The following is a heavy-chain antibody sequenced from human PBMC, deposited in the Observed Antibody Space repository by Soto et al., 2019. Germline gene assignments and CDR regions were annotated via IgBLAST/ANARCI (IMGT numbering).Heavy chain of an antibody. CDR3: ARVPRKRTMIVVVIAASFSFDI. CDR1: GGSISSGDYY. V-gene: IGHV4-30-4*01. Sequence: SETLSLTCTVSGGSISSGDYYWSWIRQPPGKGLEWIGYIYYSGSTYYNPSLRSRVTISVDTSKNQFSLKLSSVTAADTAVYYCARVPRKRTMIVVVIAASFSFDIWGQGTMVTVSS. D-gene: IGHD3-22*01. J-gene: IGHJ3*02. CDR2: IYYSGST.